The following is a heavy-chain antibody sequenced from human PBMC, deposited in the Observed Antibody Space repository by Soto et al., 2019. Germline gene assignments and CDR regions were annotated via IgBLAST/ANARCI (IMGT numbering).Heavy chain of an antibody. V-gene: IGHV1-69*01. CDR2: IIPIFGTA. CDR3: ARDGDDEIGFDH. Sequence: QVQLVQSGAEVKKPGSSVKVSCKASGGTFSSYAISWVRQAPGQGLEWMGGIIPIFGTANYAQKFHGRVTITADESTRTAYMGLSRLRSEDTAVYYWARDGDDEIGFDHWGQGTLVTVSS. D-gene: IGHD5-12*01. J-gene: IGHJ4*02. CDR1: GGTFSSYA.